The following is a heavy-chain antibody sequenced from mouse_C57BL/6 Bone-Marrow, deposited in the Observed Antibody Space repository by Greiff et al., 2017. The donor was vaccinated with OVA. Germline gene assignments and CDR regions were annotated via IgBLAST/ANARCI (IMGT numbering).Heavy chain of an antibody. CDR2: IDPENGDT. D-gene: IGHD1-1*02. Sequence: DVHLVESGAELVRPGASVKLSCTVSGFNIKDDYIHWVKQRPEQGLEWIGWIDPENGDTEYASNFQGKATLTTDTSSNTAYLQLSSLTYEDTDVYYCNIHYLGGQGTTLTVSS. J-gene: IGHJ2*01. V-gene: IGHV14-4*01. CDR1: GFNIKDDY. CDR3: NIHYL.